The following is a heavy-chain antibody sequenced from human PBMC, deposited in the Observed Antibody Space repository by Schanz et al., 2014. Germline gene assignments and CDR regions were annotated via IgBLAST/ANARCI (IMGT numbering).Heavy chain of an antibody. V-gene: IGHV1-18*01. CDR2: INGYNGHT. CDR3: ARDFSAYVGNYFDY. Sequence: QVQLVQSGAEVKKPGASVKVSCKASGYTFTDYGLSWVRQAPGQGLEWLGWINGYNGHTLYAQKFQGRVTMTTDTSTSTSYMELTSLRFDDTAVYYCARDFSAYVGNYFDYWGQGTLVTVSS. J-gene: IGHJ4*02. D-gene: IGHD5-12*01. CDR1: GYTFTDYG.